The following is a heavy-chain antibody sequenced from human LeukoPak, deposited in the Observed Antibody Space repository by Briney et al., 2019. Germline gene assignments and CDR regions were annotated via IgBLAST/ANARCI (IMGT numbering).Heavy chain of an antibody. D-gene: IGHD6-19*01. CDR3: ARDLGAVAGTGDY. Sequence: GGSLRLSCAASGFSFSNYGMHWVRQAPGKGLEWVAVIWYDGSDKYYADSVKGRFTISRDNSKNTLFLQMNSLRVEDTAVYYCARDLGAVAGTGDYWGQGTLVTVSS. CDR2: IWYDGSDK. J-gene: IGHJ4*02. V-gene: IGHV3-33*01. CDR1: GFSFSNYG.